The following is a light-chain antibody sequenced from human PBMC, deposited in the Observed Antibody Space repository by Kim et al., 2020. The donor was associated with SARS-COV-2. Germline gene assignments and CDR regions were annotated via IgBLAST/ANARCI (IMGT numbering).Light chain of an antibody. J-gene: IGLJ3*02. CDR2: DVT. CDR1: SSDIGVYNY. CDR3: SSYSSSGAWV. V-gene: IGLV2-14*03. Sequence: GQSITISCTGSSSDIGVYNYVSWFQQHPGKAPKLMIYDVTKWPSGISNRFSGSKSGNTASLTISGLQAEDEADYYCSSYSSSGAWVFGGGTQLTVL.